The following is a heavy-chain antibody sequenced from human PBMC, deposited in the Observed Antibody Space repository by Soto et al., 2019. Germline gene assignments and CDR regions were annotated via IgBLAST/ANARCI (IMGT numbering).Heavy chain of an antibody. Sequence: CAASEFTFNTFEMSWVRHPPGKGLEWVSVISGRDDSANYAESVKGRFTISRDNSRNTLYLQMNSLRAEDTAVYYCARAGYSNSWYTFDYWGQGTLVTVSS. CDR3: ARAGYSNSWYTFDY. V-gene: IGHV3-23*01. CDR1: EFTFNTFE. J-gene: IGHJ4*02. D-gene: IGHD6-13*01. CDR2: ISGRDDSA.